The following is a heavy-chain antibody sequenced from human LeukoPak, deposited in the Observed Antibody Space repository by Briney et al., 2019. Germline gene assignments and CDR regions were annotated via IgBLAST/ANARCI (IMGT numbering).Heavy chain of an antibody. V-gene: IGHV5-51*01. CDR2: IYPGDSDT. J-gene: IGHJ3*02. D-gene: IGHD6-19*01. Sequence: GESLKISCKGSGYSFTSYWIGWVRQMPGQGLEWMGIIYPGDSDTRYSPSFQGQVTISADKSISTAYLQWSSLKASDTAMYYCARRGTQWLVPLAASDAFDIWGQGTMVTVSS. CDR3: ARRGTQWLVPLAASDAFDI. CDR1: GYSFTSYW.